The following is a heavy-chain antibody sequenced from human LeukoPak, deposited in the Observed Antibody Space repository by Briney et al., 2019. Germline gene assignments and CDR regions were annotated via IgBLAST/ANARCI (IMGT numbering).Heavy chain of an antibody. CDR3: AKTTYRYDFWSGYYTV. D-gene: IGHD3-3*01. CDR2: ISGSGGST. Sequence: GGSLRLSCAASGFTFSSYAMSWVRQAPGKGLEWVSAISGSGGSTYYADSVKGRFTISRDNSKNTLYLQMNSLRAEDTAVYYCAKTTYRYDFWSGYYTVWGQGTMVTVSS. V-gene: IGHV3-23*01. J-gene: IGHJ3*01. CDR1: GFTFSSYA.